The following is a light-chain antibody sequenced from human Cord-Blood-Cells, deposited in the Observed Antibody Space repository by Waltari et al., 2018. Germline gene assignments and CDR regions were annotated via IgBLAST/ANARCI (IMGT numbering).Light chain of an antibody. CDR1: SRDVGGYHY. Sequence: QSALTQPRSVSGSPGQSVTIPCPGTSRDVGGYHYVSWYQQHPGKAPKLLIYEVSKRPSGVPDRFSGSKSGNTASLTISGLQAEDEADYYCCSYAGSYTFVFGTGTKVTVL. J-gene: IGLJ1*01. CDR2: EVS. V-gene: IGLV2-11*01. CDR3: CSYAGSYTFV.